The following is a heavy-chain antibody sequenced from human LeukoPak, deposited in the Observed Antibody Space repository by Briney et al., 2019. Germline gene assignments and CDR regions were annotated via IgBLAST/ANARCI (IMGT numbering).Heavy chain of an antibody. J-gene: IGHJ3*02. CDR2: INHSGST. CDR1: GGSFSGYY. V-gene: IGHV4-34*01. Sequence: PSETLSLTCAVYGGSFSGYYWSWIRQPPGKGLEWIGEINHSGSTNYNPSLKSRVTISVDTSKNQFSLKLSSVTAADTAVYYCARGLLYYDILTGYYSRAFDIWGQGTMVTVSS. CDR3: ARGLLYYDILTGYYSRAFDI. D-gene: IGHD3-9*01.